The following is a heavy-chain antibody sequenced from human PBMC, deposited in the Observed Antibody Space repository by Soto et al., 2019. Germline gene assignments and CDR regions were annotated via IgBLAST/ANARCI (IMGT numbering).Heavy chain of an antibody. CDR3: VRGGGGGLFEH. Sequence: GGSLRLSCPTSRFPYSDYYMTWIRQAPGKGLEWLSHISPKSTYRNYADSVKGRFTISRDNTKSSLFLQMNSLGVEDTAVYYCVRGGGGGLFEHWGQGVLVTGSS. D-gene: IGHD2-21*01. CDR2: ISPKSTYR. CDR1: RFPYSDYY. J-gene: IGHJ4*02. V-gene: IGHV3-11*06.